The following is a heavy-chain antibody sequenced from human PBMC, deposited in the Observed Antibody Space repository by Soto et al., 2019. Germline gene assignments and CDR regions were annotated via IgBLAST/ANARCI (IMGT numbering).Heavy chain of an antibody. CDR3: ARDRTIVAAQGSSPYYYYRMDV. J-gene: IGHJ6*02. CDR1: GGSISSYY. Sequence: PSETLSLTCTVSGGSISSYYWSWIRQPPGKGLEWIGYIYYSGSTNYNPSLKSRVTISVDTSKNQFSLKLSSVTAADTAVYYCARDRTIVAAQGSSPYYYYRMDVWGQGTTAPVCS. V-gene: IGHV4-59*01. D-gene: IGHD1-26*01. CDR2: IYYSGST.